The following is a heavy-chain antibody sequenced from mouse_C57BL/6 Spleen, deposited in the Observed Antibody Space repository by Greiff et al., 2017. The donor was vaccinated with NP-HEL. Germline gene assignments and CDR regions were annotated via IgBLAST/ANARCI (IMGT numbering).Heavy chain of an antibody. Sequence: VQLQQSGPGLVQPSQSLSITCTVSGFSLTSYGVHWVRQSPGKGLDWLGVIWSGGSTDYNAAFISRLSISKDNSKSQVFFKMNSLHADDTAIYYWAREHGSLCDYWGQGTTLTVAS. CDR3: AREHGSLCDY. V-gene: IGHV2-2*01. CDR2: IWSGGST. J-gene: IGHJ2*01. CDR1: GFSLTSYG. D-gene: IGHD1-1*01.